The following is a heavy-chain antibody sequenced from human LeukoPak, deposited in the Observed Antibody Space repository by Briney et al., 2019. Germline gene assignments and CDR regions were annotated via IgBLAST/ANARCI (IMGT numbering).Heavy chain of an antibody. Sequence: ASVKVSCKASGYTFTGYYMHWVRQAPGQGLEWMGIINPSGGSTSYAQKFQGRVTMTRDTSTSTVYMELSSLRSEDTAVYYCARDFSVDVPAVAVYYYYGMDVWGQGTTVTVSS. CDR1: GYTFTGYY. CDR3: ARDFSVDVPAVAVYYYYGMDV. J-gene: IGHJ6*02. V-gene: IGHV1-46*01. D-gene: IGHD2-2*01. CDR2: INPSGGST.